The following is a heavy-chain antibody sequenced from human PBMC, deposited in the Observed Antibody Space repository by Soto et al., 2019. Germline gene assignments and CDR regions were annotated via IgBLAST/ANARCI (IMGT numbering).Heavy chain of an antibody. J-gene: IGHJ3*02. V-gene: IGHV4-34*01. CDR3: GNKGYSYGSGCAFDI. D-gene: IGHD5-18*01. CDR1: GGSFSGYY. CDR2: INHSGST. Sequence: QVQLQQWGAGLLKPSETLSLTCAVYGGSFSGYYWSWIRQPPGKGLEWIGEINHSGSTNYNPSLKSRVTISVDTSKNQFSLKLSSVTAADTAVCARGNKGYSYGSGCAFDIWGQGTMVTVSS.